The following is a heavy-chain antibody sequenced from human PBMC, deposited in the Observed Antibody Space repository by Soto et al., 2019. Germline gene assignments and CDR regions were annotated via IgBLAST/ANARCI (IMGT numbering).Heavy chain of an antibody. CDR1: GFTFSSYG. CDR3: AKDNGDCSSTSCYASRY. CDR2: ISGSGGNT. D-gene: IGHD2-2*01. J-gene: IGHJ4*02. V-gene: IGHV3-23*01. Sequence: VQLLESGGGLVQPGGSLSLSCAASGFTFSSYGMTWVRQAPGKGLGWVSGISGSGGNTYYADSVKGRFTITRDNSKNTLYLQMNSLRAEDTAVYHGAKDNGDCSSTSCYASRYWGQGTLVTVSS.